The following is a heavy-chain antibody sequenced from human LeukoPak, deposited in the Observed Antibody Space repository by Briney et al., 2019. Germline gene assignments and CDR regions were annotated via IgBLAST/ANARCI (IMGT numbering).Heavy chain of an antibody. V-gene: IGHV3-30-3*01. J-gene: IGHJ6*02. CDR3: ARDYRAMDV. CDR1: GFTFSSYA. CDR2: ISYDGSNK. Sequence: TGGSLRLSCAASGFTFSSYAMHWVRQAPGKGLEWVAVISYDGSNKYYADSVKGRFTISRDNSKNTLYLQMNSLRAEDTAVYYCARDYRAMDVWGRGTTVTVSS.